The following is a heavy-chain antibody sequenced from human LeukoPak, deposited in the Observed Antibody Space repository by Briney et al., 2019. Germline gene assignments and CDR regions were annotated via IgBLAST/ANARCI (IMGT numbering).Heavy chain of an antibody. CDR1: GFTFSSYA. V-gene: IGHV3-30*07. CDR3: AKGSPLFPATDAFDI. D-gene: IGHD1-26*01. CDR2: ISYDGSNK. J-gene: IGHJ3*02. Sequence: GGSLRLSCAASGFTFSSYAMHWVRQAPGKGLEWVAVISYDGSNKYYADSVKGRFTISRDNSKNTLYLQMNSLRAEDTAVYYCAKGSPLFPATDAFDIWGQGTMVTVSS.